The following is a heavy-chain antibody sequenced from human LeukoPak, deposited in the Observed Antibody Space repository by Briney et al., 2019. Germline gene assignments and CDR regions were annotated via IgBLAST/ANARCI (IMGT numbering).Heavy chain of an antibody. D-gene: IGHD6-13*01. Sequence: GGSLRLSCAASGFTFSNFAMSWVRQAPGKGLEWVSTISTIGGSTYYADSVKGRFTISRDNSKNTLYLQMNSLRAEDTAVYYCAREAAFSSSPVNWFDPWGQGTLVTVSS. CDR2: ISTIGGST. CDR3: AREAAFSSSPVNWFDP. V-gene: IGHV3-23*01. CDR1: GFTFSNFA. J-gene: IGHJ5*02.